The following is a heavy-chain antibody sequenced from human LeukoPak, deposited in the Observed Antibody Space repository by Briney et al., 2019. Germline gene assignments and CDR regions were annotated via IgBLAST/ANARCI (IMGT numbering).Heavy chain of an antibody. CDR1: GFTFSSYA. CDR2: TSGSNDNT. V-gene: IGHV3-23*01. CDR3: AKGRGTTVTSAANY. J-gene: IGHJ4*02. Sequence: GGSLRLSCAASGFTFSSYAMSWVRQAPGKGLECVSSTSGSNDNTYYADSVKDRFTISRDNSKNTLSLQMNSLRAEDTAVYYCAKGRGTTVTSAANYWGQGTLVTVSS. D-gene: IGHD4-17*01.